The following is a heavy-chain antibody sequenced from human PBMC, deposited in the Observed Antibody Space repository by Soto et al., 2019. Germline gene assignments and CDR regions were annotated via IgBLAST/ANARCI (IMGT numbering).Heavy chain of an antibody. J-gene: IGHJ6*02. CDR2: IYPGDSDT. V-gene: IGHV5-51*01. CDR3: ARHAYCSGGSCSSSYYYCMDV. CDR1: GYSFTSYW. Sequence: PGESLKISCKGSGYSFTSYWIAWVRQMPGKGLEWMGIIYPGDSDTRYSPSFQGQVIFSADKSNSTAYLQWRSLKAPDTAMYYCARHAYCSGGSCSSSYYYCMDVWGQGTTVTVSS. D-gene: IGHD2-15*01.